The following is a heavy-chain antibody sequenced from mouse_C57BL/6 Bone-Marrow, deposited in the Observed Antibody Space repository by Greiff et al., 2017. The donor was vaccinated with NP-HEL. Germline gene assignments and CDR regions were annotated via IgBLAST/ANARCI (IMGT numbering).Heavy chain of an antibody. CDR1: GYTFPSHW. J-gene: IGHJ1*03. Sequence: QVQLKQSGPELVRPGASVKISCKAPGYTFPSHWMQWVRQRPGQGLEWIGEIFPGSGSTYYNEKFKGKAKLTVDTSSSPAYMQLISLTSEDSAVYFWARAYYGNYGYFDVWGTGTTVTVSS. CDR3: ARAYYGNYGYFDV. V-gene: IGHV1-56*01. D-gene: IGHD2-10*01. CDR2: IFPGSGST.